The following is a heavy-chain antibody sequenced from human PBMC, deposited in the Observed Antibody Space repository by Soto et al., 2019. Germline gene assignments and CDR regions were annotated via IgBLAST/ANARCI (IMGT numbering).Heavy chain of an antibody. D-gene: IGHD5-12*01. CDR2: ISAYSGNT. Sequence: QVQLVQSGAEVKKPGASVKVSCKASGYTFTSYGISWVRQAPGQGLEWMGWISAYSGNTNYAKKLQCRVTMTTDTTKSTAYMELRSLRSDSTAVYYCAREGAGVATIGYHYWGEGTLVTVSS. V-gene: IGHV1-18*01. CDR3: AREGAGVATIGYHY. CDR1: GYTFTSYG. J-gene: IGHJ4*02.